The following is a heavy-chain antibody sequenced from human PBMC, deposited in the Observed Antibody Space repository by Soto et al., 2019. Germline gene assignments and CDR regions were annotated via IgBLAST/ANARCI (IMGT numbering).Heavy chain of an antibody. V-gene: IGHV4-31*03. D-gene: IGHD3-22*01. CDR3: ARTASDYYDSSGYYYPNWFDP. J-gene: IGHJ5*02. CDR1: GGSISSGCYY. CDR2: IYYSGST. Sequence: SETLSLTCTVSGGSISSGCYYWSWIRQHPGKGLEWIGYIYYSGSTYYNPCLKSRVTISVETYKNQFSLKLSSVTAADTAVYYCARTASDYYDSSGYYYPNWFDPWGQGTLVTVSS.